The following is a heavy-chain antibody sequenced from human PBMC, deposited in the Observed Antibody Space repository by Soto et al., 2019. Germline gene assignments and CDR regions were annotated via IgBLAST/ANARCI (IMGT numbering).Heavy chain of an antibody. CDR1: GFTFSSYA. CDR3: AKSITARPFDY. V-gene: IGHV3-23*01. D-gene: IGHD6-6*01. Sequence: PGGSLRLSCTASGFTFSSYAMSWVRQAPGKGLEWVSAISGSGGNTYYADSVKGRFTISRDNSKNTLYLQMNGLRAEDTAVYYCAKSITARPFDYWGQGALVTVSS. J-gene: IGHJ4*02. CDR2: ISGSGGNT.